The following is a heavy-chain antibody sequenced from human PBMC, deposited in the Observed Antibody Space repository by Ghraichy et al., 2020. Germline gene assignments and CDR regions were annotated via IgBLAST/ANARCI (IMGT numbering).Heavy chain of an antibody. CDR2: INHSGST. D-gene: IGHD3-10*01. CDR3: ARGKKGYYGSGSYYNPRYYYYYMDV. CDR1: GGSFSGYY. V-gene: IGHV4-34*01. J-gene: IGHJ6*03. Sequence: SEPLSLTCAVYGGSFSGYYWSWIRQPPGKGLEWIGEINHSGSTNYNPSLKSRVTISVDTSKNQFSLKLSSVTAADTAVYYCARGKKGYYGSGSYYNPRYYYYYMDVWGKGTTVTVSS.